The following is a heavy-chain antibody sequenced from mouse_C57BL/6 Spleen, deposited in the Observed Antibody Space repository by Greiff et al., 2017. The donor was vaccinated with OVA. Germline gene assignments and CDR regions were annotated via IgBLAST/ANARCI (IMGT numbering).Heavy chain of an antibody. Sequence: VQLQQSGPELVKPGASVKISCKASGYSFTGYYMNWVKQSPEKSLEWIGEINPSTGGTTYNQKFKAKATLTVDKSSSTAYMQRKSLTSEDSAVYYCARRGPNWYYFDYWGQGTTLTVSS. CDR3: ARRGPNWYYFDY. D-gene: IGHD4-1*01. CDR1: GYSFTGYY. CDR2: INPSTGGT. J-gene: IGHJ2*01. V-gene: IGHV1-42*01.